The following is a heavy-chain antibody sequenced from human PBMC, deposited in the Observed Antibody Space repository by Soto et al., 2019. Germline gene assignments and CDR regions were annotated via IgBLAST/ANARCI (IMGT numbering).Heavy chain of an antibody. CDR1: GGSFSRYY. CDR2: INHIGSI. D-gene: IGHD3-22*01. CDR3: ARGPYHSDSSGYQFAY. J-gene: IGHJ4*02. V-gene: IGHV4-34*01. Sequence: SETLALTCAVYGGSFSRYYWSWIRQPPGRGLEWIWEINHIGSINSNPSVKSRVTISVDTSKNQLSLKRSTVTAADTAVYYCARGPYHSDSSGYQFAYWGQRTLVTVSP.